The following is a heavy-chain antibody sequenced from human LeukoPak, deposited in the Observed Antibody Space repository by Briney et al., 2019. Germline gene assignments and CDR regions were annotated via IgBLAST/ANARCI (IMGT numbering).Heavy chain of an antibody. CDR2: IYHSGGT. Sequence: TSETLSLTCTVSGYSISSGYYWGWIRQPPGKGLEWIGSIYHSGGTYYNPSLKSRVTISVDTSKNQFSLKLSSVTAADTAVYYCAREDIAAVPIYYMDVWGKGTTVTVSS. CDR3: AREDIAAVPIYYMDV. D-gene: IGHD6-13*01. V-gene: IGHV4-38-2*02. CDR1: GYSISSGYY. J-gene: IGHJ6*03.